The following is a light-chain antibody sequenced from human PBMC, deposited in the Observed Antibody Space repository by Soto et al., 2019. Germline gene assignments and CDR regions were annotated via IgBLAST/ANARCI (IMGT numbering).Light chain of an antibody. Sequence: SALTQPRPVSGSPGQAVTVSCTGTKINIGSHNYVSWYQQRPGKAPKLMIHDVTERPSGVPDRFSGSKSGNTASLTISGLQAEDEAEYFCCSFAGGLFVFGTGTKVTVL. CDR2: DVT. V-gene: IGLV2-11*01. CDR3: CSFAGGLFV. CDR1: KINIGSHNY. J-gene: IGLJ1*01.